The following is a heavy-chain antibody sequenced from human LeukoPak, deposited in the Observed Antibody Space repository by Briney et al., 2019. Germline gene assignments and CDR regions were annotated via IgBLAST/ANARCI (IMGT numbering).Heavy chain of an antibody. Sequence: GGSLRLSCAASGFTFSNAWMSWVRQAPGKGLEWVSAISGSGGSTYYADSVKGRFTISRDNSKNTLYLQMNSLRAEDTAVYYCAKFMARMATIDYWGQGTLVTVSS. CDR1: GFTFSNAW. CDR3: AKFMARMATIDY. CDR2: ISGSGGST. V-gene: IGHV3-23*01. D-gene: IGHD5-12*01. J-gene: IGHJ4*02.